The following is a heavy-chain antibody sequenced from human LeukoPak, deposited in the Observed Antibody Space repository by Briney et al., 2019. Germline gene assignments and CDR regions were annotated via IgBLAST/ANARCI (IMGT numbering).Heavy chain of an antibody. CDR1: GGSISSYY. J-gene: IGHJ4*02. Sequence: PSETLSLTCTVSGGSISSYYWSWIRQPPGKGLEWIGYIYYSGSTNYSPSLKSRVTISVDTSKNQFSLKLSSVTAADTAVYYCARLCSSSLGRVFDYWGQGTLVTVSS. CDR3: ARLCSSSLGRVFDY. CDR2: IYYSGST. D-gene: IGHD6-13*01. V-gene: IGHV4-59*01.